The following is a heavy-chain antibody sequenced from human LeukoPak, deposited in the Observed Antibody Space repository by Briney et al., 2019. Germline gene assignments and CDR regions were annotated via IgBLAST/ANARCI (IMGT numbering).Heavy chain of an antibody. CDR2: ISDSGDQT. D-gene: IGHD6-13*01. V-gene: IGHV3-23*01. CDR1: GFTFNRYA. J-gene: IGHJ4*02. CDR3: AKDRGSSWRRIDY. Sequence: GGSLRLSCAASGFTFNRYAMNWVRQAPGKGLEWVSTISDSGDQTYSADSVKGRFTISRDNSKNTLYLQMNSLRAEDTAVYYCAKDRGSSWRRIDYWGQGTLVTVSS.